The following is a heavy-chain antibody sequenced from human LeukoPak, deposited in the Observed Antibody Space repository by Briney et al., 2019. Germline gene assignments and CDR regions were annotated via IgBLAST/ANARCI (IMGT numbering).Heavy chain of an antibody. J-gene: IGHJ3*02. V-gene: IGHV3-23*01. D-gene: IGHD6-19*01. Sequence: GGSLRLSCAASGFTFSSYAMSWVRQAPGKGLEWVSAISGSGGSTYYADSVKGRFTISRDNSKNTLYLQMNSLRAEDTAVYYCAKVKQWLVFTPYDASDIWGQGTMVTVSS. CDR3: AKVKQWLVFTPYDASDI. CDR2: ISGSGGST. CDR1: GFTFSSYA.